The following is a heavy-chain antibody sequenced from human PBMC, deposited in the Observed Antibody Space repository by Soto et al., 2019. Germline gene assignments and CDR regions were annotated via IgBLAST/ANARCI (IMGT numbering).Heavy chain of an antibody. V-gene: IGHV4-4*07. CDR1: GGTVSSDF. J-gene: IGHJ4*02. Sequence: AAETLSLTCMFSGGTVSSDFWSWIRQSAGKGLEWLGRIYTSGSTNYNPSFKSRVSMSVDTTKNQFSLPLRYVTAADSGAYYCAKGTGTVNFDSWGQGTLVTVSS. CDR2: IYTSGST. CDR3: AKGTGTVNFDS. D-gene: IGHD1-1*01.